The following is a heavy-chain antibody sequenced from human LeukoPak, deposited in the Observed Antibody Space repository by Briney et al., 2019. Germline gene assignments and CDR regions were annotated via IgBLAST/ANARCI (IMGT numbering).Heavy chain of an antibody. CDR1: GDSVSSSH. V-gene: IGHV4-39*01. D-gene: IGHD3-16*01. CDR2: MLYRGST. J-gene: IGHJ4*02. CDR3: ARQGGWGGALSFFDS. Sequence: PSETLSLTCTVSGDSVSSSHWAWIRQTPGKGLEWIGSMLYRGSTYYSPSLRSRVIISVDASKNQFFLTLSPVTAADTAVYYCARQGGWGGALSFFDSWGQGTLITVSS.